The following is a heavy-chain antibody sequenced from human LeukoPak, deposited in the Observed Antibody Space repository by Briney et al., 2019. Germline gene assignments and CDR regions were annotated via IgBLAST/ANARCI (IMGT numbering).Heavy chain of an antibody. V-gene: IGHV3-30*18. CDR3: AKGVNRNYDAFDI. CDR1: GFTFSSYG. Sequence: GRSLGLSCAASGFTFSSYGMHWVRQAPGKGLEWVAVISYDGSNKYYADSVKGRFTISRDNSKNTLYLQMNSLRAEDTAVYYCAKGVNRNYDAFDIWGQGTMVTVSS. J-gene: IGHJ3*02. CDR2: ISYDGSNK. D-gene: IGHD1-7*01.